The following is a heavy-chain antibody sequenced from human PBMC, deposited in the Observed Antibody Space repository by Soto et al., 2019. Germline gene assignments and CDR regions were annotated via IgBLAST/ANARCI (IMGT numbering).Heavy chain of an antibody. D-gene: IGHD3-10*01. CDR2: IDGSGTTK. V-gene: IGHV3-48*03. J-gene: IGHJ4*02. CDR3: ARGFGRFNY. Sequence: EVQLLESGGGLVQPGGSLRLSCGVSGFTFNDFEMNWVRQAPGKGLEWLAYIDGSGTTKKYADSVRGRFTISRDNPNNSLFLQMSSLSASDTAIYYCARGFGRFNYCGQGTLVSVSP. CDR1: GFTFNDFE.